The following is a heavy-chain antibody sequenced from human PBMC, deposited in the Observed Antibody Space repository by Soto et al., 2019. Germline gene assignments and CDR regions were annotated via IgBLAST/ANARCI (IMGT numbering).Heavy chain of an antibody. D-gene: IGHD1-1*01. CDR1: GFSFSSHS. CDR3: ASWAGGNWLGPFDY. V-gene: IGHV3-48*01. J-gene: IGHJ4*02. CDR2: ISSSSDTI. Sequence: EVQLVESGGGLVQPGGSLRLSCTVSGFSFSSHSMNWVRQAPGKGLEWVSYISSSSDTIYYADSVKGRFTISRDNAKNSLYLQMNSLRAEDTAVYYCASWAGGNWLGPFDYWGQGTRVTVSS.